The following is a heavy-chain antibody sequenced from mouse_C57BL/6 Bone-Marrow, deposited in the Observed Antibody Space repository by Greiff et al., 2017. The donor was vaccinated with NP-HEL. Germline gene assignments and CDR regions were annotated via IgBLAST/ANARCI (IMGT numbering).Heavy chain of an antibody. J-gene: IGHJ3*01. CDR1: GYTFTSYW. D-gene: IGHD2-2*01. CDR3: ARWEGYPAWFAY. CDR2: IDPSGSYT. Sequence: VQLQQPGAELVKPGASVKLSCKASGYTFTSYWMQWVKQRPGQGLEWIGEIDPSGSYTNYNQKFKGKATLTVDTSSSTAYMQLSSLTSEDSAVYSCARWEGYPAWFAYWGQGTLVTVSA. V-gene: IGHV1-50*01.